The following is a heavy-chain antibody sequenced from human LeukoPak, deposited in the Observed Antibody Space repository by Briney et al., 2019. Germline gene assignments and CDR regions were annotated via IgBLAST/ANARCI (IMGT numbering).Heavy chain of an antibody. CDR2: FDPEDGET. V-gene: IGHV1-24*01. CDR1: GYTLTELS. Sequence: ASVKVSCKVSGYTLTELSMHWVRQAPGKGLEWMGGFDPEDGETIYAQKFQGRVTMTEDTSTDTAYMELSSLRSEDTAVYYCATSQPLRFLEWLPLDYWGQGTLVTVSS. J-gene: IGHJ4*02. D-gene: IGHD3-3*01. CDR3: ATSQPLRFLEWLPLDY.